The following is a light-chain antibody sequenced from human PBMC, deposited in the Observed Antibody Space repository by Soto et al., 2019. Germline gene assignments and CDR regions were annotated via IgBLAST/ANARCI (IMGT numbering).Light chain of an antibody. CDR2: GAS. CDR3: EQSTGSPVYT. CDR1: PGISGTY. V-gene: IGKV3-20*01. J-gene: IGKJ2*01. Sequence: EVVLTQSPATLSLSPGERATLSCRASPGISGTYLAWYQQKPGQAPRLLIYGASTRATGIPDRVSGSGSAADFTLTISRLEPEDFAVYLCEQSTGSPVYTFGQGTKLQI.